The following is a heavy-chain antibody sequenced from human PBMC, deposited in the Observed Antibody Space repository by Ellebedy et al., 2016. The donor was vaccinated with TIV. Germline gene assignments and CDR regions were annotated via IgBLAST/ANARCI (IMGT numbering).Heavy chain of an antibody. CDR3: AKDMTTLTTYYFDY. CDR2: IYSGGST. Sequence: GESLKISCAASGFTFSSYAMSWVRQAPGKGLEWVSVIYSGGSTYYADSVKGRFTISRDNSKNTLYLQMNSLRAEDTAVYYCAKDMTTLTTYYFDYWGQGTLVTVSS. CDR1: GFTFSSYA. J-gene: IGHJ4*02. D-gene: IGHD4-11*01. V-gene: IGHV3-23*03.